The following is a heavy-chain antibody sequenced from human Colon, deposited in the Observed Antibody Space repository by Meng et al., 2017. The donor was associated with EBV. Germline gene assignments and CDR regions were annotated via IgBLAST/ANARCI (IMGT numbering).Heavy chain of an antibody. J-gene: IGHJ4*02. CDR3: ARVGAYCGGDCYHPR. V-gene: IGHV4-4*02. Sequence: HVHLQESGPRLVKPSGTLYLTCAVSGGSRSSRNWWSWVRQPPGKGLEWIGEIYHSGSTNYNPSLKSRVTISVDESKNQFSLRPSSVTAADTAVYYCARVGAYCGGDCYHPRWGQGTLVTVSS. CDR1: GGSRSSRNW. D-gene: IGHD2-21*02. CDR2: IYHSGST.